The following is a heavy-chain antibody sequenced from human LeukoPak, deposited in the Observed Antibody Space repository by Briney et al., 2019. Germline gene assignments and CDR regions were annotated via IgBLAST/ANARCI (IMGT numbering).Heavy chain of an antibody. Sequence: PGGSLRLSCAASGFAFSNYGMNWVRQAPGKGLEWVSGITGSGSTTYYADSVKGRFTISRDNAKNSLYLQMNSLRAEDTAVYYCARLDYDSSAPPGGEYAFDIWGQGTMVTVSS. CDR1: GFAFSNYG. CDR3: ARLDYDSSAPPGGEYAFDI. V-gene: IGHV3-48*04. D-gene: IGHD3-22*01. CDR2: ITGSGSTT. J-gene: IGHJ3*02.